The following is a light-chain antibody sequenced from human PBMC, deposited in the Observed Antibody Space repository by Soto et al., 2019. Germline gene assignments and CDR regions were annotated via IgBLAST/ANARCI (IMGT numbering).Light chain of an antibody. CDR3: QQYNNWPPERT. V-gene: IGKV3-15*01. J-gene: IGKJ1*01. CDR2: GAS. Sequence: EIVMTQSPATLSVSPGERATHSCRASQSVSSNIAWYQQKPGQAPRLIIYGASARATGIPARFSGSGSGTEFTLTISSLKSEDFAIYFCQQYNNWPPERTFGQGTKVEIK. CDR1: QSVSSN.